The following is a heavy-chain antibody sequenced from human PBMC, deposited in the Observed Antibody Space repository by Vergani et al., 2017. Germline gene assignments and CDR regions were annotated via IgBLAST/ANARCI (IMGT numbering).Heavy chain of an antibody. D-gene: IGHD2-21*01. V-gene: IGHV4-59*01. CDR1: GGSISSYY. J-gene: IGHJ5*02. CDR3: ARDSRRFWGGDLFENWFDT. Sequence: QVQLQESGPGLVKPSETLSLTCTVSGGSISSYYWSWTRQPPGKGLEWIGYIYYSGSTNYNPSLKSRVTISVDTSKNQFSLKLCSVTAADTAVCYCARDSRRFWGGDLFENWFDTWGQGTLVTVSS. CDR2: IYYSGST.